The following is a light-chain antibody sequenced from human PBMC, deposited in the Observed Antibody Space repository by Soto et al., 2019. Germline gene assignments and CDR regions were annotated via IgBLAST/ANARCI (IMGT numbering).Light chain of an antibody. V-gene: IGKV3D-15*01. CDR2: GAS. CDR3: QQYHNWPPIT. Sequence: EILMTPSPFTLSVSPGERATLCCRASQFVSSNLAWYQQKPGQAPRLLIYGASTRATGIPARFSGSGSGTEFTLTISNLQSEDFAVYFCQQYHNWPPITFGQGTRLEIK. CDR1: QFVSSN. J-gene: IGKJ5*01.